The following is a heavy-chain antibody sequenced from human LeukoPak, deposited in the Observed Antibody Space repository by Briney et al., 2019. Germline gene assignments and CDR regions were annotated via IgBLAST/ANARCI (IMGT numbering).Heavy chain of an antibody. CDR2: MNTDSGNT. V-gene: IGHV1-8*01. CDR3: ARAVRQWLVRSSHLDP. D-gene: IGHD6-19*01. CDR1: GYTFTTYD. J-gene: IGHJ5*02. Sequence: GASVKVSCKASGYTFTTYDINWVRQATGQGLEWMGWMNTDSGNTGYAQKFQGRVTMTRNTSISTAYMELSSLRSEDTAVYYCARAVRQWLVRSSHLDPWGQGTLVTVSS.